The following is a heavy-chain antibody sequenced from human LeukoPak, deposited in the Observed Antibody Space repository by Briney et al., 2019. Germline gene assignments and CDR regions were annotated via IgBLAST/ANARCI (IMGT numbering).Heavy chain of an antibody. V-gene: IGHV3-21*01. J-gene: IGHJ1*01. CDR2: IDFTSRYI. D-gene: IGHD6-13*01. CDR1: GFTFSS. Sequence: GGSLRLSCAASGFTFSSMNWVRQAPGKGLEWVSSIDFTSRYIYNADSVKGRFTTSRDNAKNSLDLQMNSLKVEDTAVYYCATPAAGPGAEYSLYWGQGTLVIVSS. CDR3: ATPAAGPGAEYSLY.